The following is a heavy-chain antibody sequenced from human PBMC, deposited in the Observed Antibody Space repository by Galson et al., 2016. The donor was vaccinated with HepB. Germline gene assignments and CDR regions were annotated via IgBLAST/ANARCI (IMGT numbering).Heavy chain of an antibody. V-gene: IGHV3-30*03. Sequence: SLRLSCAVSGFALGSYGMHWIRQVPGKGLEWVADISFDGTKQHYGDSVEGRFTISRDSSRVYLQLSSLSPVDTGRYFCARDYSFSSNWPGYWGQGTLVTVSS. J-gene: IGHJ1*01. CDR3: ARDYSFSSNWPGY. CDR2: ISFDGTKQ. D-gene: IGHD7-27*01. CDR1: GFALGSYG.